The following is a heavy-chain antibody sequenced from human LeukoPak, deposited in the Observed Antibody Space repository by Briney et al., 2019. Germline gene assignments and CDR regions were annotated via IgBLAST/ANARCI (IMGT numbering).Heavy chain of an antibody. D-gene: IGHD3-3*01. Sequence: PGGSLRLSCAASGFTFSSYGMHWVRQAPGKGLESVAFIRYDGSNKYYADSVKGRFTISRDNSKNTLYLQMNSLRAEDTAVYYCAKVLGSTFGVDLHDYWGQGTLVTVSS. V-gene: IGHV3-30*02. CDR3: AKVLGSTFGVDLHDY. CDR2: IRYDGSNK. CDR1: GFTFSSYG. J-gene: IGHJ4*02.